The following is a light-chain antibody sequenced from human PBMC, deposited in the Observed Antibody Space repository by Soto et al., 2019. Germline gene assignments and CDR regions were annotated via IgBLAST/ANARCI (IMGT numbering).Light chain of an antibody. V-gene: IGLV2-11*01. J-gene: IGLJ1*01. CDR3: YSYAGTYTFV. Sequence: QSALTQPRSVSGSPGQSATISCTGTANDVGGHNYVSWYQQHPGEAPKLLIYDVTERPSGVPDRFSGSKSGNTASLTISGLRTEDEADYYCYSYAGTYTFVFGTGTKVTVL. CDR2: DVT. CDR1: ANDVGGHNY.